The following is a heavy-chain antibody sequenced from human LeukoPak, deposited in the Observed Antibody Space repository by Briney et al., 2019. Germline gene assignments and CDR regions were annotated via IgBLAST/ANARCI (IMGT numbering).Heavy chain of an antibody. CDR3: ARVVRGNPYYYYYYMDV. Sequence: PSETLSLTCTVSGGSISSYYWSWIRQPPGKGLEWVGYIYYSGSTNYNPSLKSRVTISVDTSKNQFSLKLSSVTAADTTVYYCARVVRGNPYYYYYYMDVWGKGTTVTISS. CDR1: GGSISSYY. CDR2: IYYSGST. D-gene: IGHD3-10*01. J-gene: IGHJ6*03. V-gene: IGHV4-59*01.